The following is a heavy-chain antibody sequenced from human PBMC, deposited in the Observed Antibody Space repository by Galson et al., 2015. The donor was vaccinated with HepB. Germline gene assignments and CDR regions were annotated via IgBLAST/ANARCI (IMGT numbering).Heavy chain of an antibody. D-gene: IGHD3-9*01. CDR3: AKDGLRGNGIFDAFDI. J-gene: IGHJ3*02. Sequence: SLSLSCAASGFMFSVHAMTWVRQAPGKGLEWVSTIGSPGETYHADSVKGRFTISRHNSKNTLYLQMNSLRVDDTAVYFCAKDGLRGNGIFDAFDIWGQGTMVTVSS. CDR1: GFMFSVHA. CDR2: IGSPGET. V-gene: IGHV3-23*01.